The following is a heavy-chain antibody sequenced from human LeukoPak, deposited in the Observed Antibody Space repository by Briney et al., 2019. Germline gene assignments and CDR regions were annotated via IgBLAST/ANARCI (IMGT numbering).Heavy chain of an antibody. CDR1: GGSISSNY. D-gene: IGHD6-19*01. CDR2: IYYSGCA. CDR3: ARHPADSYSGGWDEDLYFDY. J-gene: IGHJ4*02. V-gene: IGHV4-59*08. Sequence: PSETLSLTCTVSGGSISSNYWSWIRQPPGKGLEWIGYIYYSGCANYNSSLKSRVTISVDTSRNQFSLKLSSVTAADTAVYYCARHPADSYSGGWDEDLYFDYWGQGTLVTVSS.